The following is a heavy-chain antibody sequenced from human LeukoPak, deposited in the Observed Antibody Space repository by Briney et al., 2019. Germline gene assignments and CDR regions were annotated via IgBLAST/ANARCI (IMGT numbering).Heavy chain of an antibody. CDR2: FDPEDGEA. CDR1: GYTLTELS. J-gene: IGHJ4*02. Sequence: ASVKVSCKVSGYTLTELSKHWVRQAPGKGLEWMGGFDPEDGEAIYAQKFQGRVTMTEDTSTDTAYMELSSLRSEDTAVYYCATGYSSGWQTQFFDYWGQGTLVTVSS. V-gene: IGHV1-24*01. D-gene: IGHD6-19*01. CDR3: ATGYSSGWQTQFFDY.